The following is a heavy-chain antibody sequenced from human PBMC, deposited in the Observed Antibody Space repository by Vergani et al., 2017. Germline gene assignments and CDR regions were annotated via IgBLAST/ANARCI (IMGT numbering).Heavy chain of an antibody. V-gene: IGHV1-18*01. CDR1: GYTFTSYG. D-gene: IGHD2-15*01. CDR3: ARGKYCSGGSCSLYWDFDL. CDR2: ISAYNGNT. Sequence: QVQLVQSGAEVKKPGASVKVSCKASGYTFTSYGISWVRQAPGQGLEWMGWISAYNGNTNYAQKLQGRVTMTTDTSTSTAYMELRGLRSDDTAVYYCARGKYCSGGSCSLYWDFDLWGRGTLVTVSS. J-gene: IGHJ2*01.